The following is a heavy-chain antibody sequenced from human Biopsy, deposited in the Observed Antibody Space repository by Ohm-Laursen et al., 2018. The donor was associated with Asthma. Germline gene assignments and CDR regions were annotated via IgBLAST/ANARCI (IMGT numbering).Heavy chain of an antibody. CDR1: GFKFDEYT. D-gene: IGHD3-22*01. CDR3: AKVRSDWVITESFDY. J-gene: IGHJ4*02. CDR2: ISWNSATI. Sequence: SLRLSCAAFGFKFDEYTMHWVRQAPGKGLEWVSGISWNSATIGYADSVEGRFTISRDSAKNSVFLHMDSLRPEDTAFYYCAKVRSDWVITESFDYWGQGVLVTVSS. V-gene: IGHV3-9*01.